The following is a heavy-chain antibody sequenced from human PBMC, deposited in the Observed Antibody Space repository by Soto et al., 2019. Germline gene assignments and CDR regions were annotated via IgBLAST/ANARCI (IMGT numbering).Heavy chain of an antibody. CDR3: ARGNLRYCSSTSCPIFDY. J-gene: IGHJ4*02. D-gene: IGHD2-2*01. CDR2: IWYDRSNK. V-gene: IGHV3-33*01. CDR1: GFTFSSYG. Sequence: QVQLVESGGGVVQPGRSLRLSCAASGFTFSSYGMHWVRQAPGKGLEWVAVIWYDRSNKYYADSVKGRFTISRDNSKNTLYLQMNSLRAEDTAVYYCARGNLRYCSSTSCPIFDYWGQGTLVTVSS.